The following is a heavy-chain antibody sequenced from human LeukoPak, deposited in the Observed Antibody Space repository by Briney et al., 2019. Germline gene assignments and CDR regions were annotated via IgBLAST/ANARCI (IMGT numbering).Heavy chain of an antibody. CDR3: ARRASDDGMDV. V-gene: IGHV3-48*04. Sequence: GGSLRLSCAASGFTFSSNAMSWVRQAPGKGLEWVSYISSSGSTIYYADSVKGRFTISRDNAKNSLYLQMNSLRAEDTAVYYCARRASDDGMDVWGQGTTVTVSS. CDR1: GFTFSSNA. J-gene: IGHJ6*02. CDR2: ISSSGSTI.